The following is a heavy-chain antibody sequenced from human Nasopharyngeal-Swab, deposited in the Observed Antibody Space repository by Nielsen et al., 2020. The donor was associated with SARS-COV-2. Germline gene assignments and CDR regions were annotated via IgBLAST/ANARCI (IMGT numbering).Heavy chain of an antibody. CDR3: ARGTQIVVETWYYFDY. V-gene: IGHV4-59*01. CDR2: IYYSGST. D-gene: IGHD3-22*01. Sequence: SETLSLTCTVSGGSISSYYWSWIRQPPGKGLEWIGYIYYSGSTNYNPSLKSRVTISVDTSKNQFSLKLSSVTAADTAVYYCARGTQIVVETWYYFDYWGQGTLVTVSS. CDR1: GGSISSYY. J-gene: IGHJ4*02.